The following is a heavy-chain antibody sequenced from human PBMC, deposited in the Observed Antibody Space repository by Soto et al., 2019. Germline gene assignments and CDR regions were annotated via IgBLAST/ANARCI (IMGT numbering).Heavy chain of an antibody. CDR2: IWNDGSNK. Sequence: QVQLVESGGGVVQPGRSLRLSCAASVLIFSNYDMHWVRQAPGKGLEWVAVIWNDGSNKNYADSVKGRFTISRDNSKNTLYLQMNTLRAEDTAIYYCTRNNFMDVWGKGTTVTVSS. CDR1: VLIFSNYD. CDR3: TRNNFMDV. J-gene: IGHJ6*03. V-gene: IGHV3-33*01.